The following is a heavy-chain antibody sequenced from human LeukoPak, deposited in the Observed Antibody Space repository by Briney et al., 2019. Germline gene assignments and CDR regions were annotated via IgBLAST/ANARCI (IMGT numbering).Heavy chain of an antibody. Sequence: GGSLRLSCAASGFTFSSYAMNCVRQAPGKGLEWVSAVRGSDAGTSYADSVKGRFTISRDNSKNTLHLQMNSLRAEDTAVYYCAKNRGGSYYSGSDYWGQGTLVTVSS. V-gene: IGHV3-23*01. CDR2: VRGSDAGT. CDR1: GFTFSSYA. CDR3: AKNRGGSYYSGSDY. J-gene: IGHJ4*02. D-gene: IGHD1-26*01.